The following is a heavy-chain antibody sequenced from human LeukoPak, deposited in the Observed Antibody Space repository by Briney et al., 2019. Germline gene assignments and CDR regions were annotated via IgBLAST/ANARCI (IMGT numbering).Heavy chain of an antibody. D-gene: IGHD5-12*01. CDR2: IYTSGST. CDR3: ARAGGGTGYDSRYFDY. J-gene: IGHJ4*02. Sequence: SETLSLTCTVSGGSISSYYWSWIRQPAGKGLEWIGRIYTSGSTNYNPSLKSRVTMSVDTSKNQFSLKLSSVTAADTAVYYCARAGGGTGYDSRYFDYWGQGTLVTVSS. V-gene: IGHV4-4*07. CDR1: GGSISSYY.